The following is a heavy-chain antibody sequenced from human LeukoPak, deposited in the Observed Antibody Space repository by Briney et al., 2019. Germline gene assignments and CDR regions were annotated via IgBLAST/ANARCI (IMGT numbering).Heavy chain of an antibody. CDR2: IFGSGGSP. V-gene: IGHV3-23*01. CDR1: GFTFGSHA. CDR3: GKTTVGYSSGQKPAWPVDY. Sequence: GGSLRLSCEASGFTFGSHAMYWVRQAPGKGLEGVAGIFGSGGSPHYADSVKGRFTISRDNSRSTVYLQINSLRADDTAVYYCGKTTVGYSSGQKPAWPVDYWGQGTLVTVSS. J-gene: IGHJ4*02. D-gene: IGHD5-18*01.